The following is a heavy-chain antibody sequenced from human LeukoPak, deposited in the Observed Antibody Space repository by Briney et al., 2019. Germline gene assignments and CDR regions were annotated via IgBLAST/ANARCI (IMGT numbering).Heavy chain of an antibody. CDR2: IYYSGST. J-gene: IGHJ5*02. CDR3: ARDVQGSNYEGNWFDP. CDR1: GGSISSGGYY. D-gene: IGHD4-11*01. V-gene: IGHV4-31*03. Sequence: SQTLSLTCTVSGGSISSGGYYWSWIRQHPGKGLEGIGYIYYSGSTYYNPSLKSRVTISVDTSKNQFSLKLSSVTAADTAVDYCARDVQGSNYEGNWFDPWGQGTLVTVSS.